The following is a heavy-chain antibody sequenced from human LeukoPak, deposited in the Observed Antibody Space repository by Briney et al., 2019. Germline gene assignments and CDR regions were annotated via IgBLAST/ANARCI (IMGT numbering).Heavy chain of an antibody. CDR1: GGSISSYY. Sequence: ASETLSLTCTVSGGSISSYYWSWIRQPPGKGLEWIGYIYYSGSTNYSPSLKSRVTISVDTSKNQFSLKLSSVAAADTAVYYCARYRNYYGSGSYYSRFDYWGQGTLVTVSS. CDR2: IYYSGST. D-gene: IGHD3-10*01. J-gene: IGHJ4*02. CDR3: ARYRNYYGSGSYYSRFDY. V-gene: IGHV4-59*01.